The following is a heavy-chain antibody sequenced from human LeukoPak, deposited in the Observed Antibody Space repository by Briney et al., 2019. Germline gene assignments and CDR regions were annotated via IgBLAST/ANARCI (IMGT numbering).Heavy chain of an antibody. V-gene: IGHV5-51*01. CDR2: IYPGDSDT. J-gene: IGHJ3*02. CDR1: GYSFTSYW. D-gene: IGHD6-13*01. Sequence: GESLKISCKGSGYSFTSYWIGWVRQMPGKGLEWMGIIYPGDSDTRYSPSFQGQVTISADRSISTAYLQWNSVKASDTAMYYCAKKGIAAADAFDIWGQGTTVTVSS. CDR3: AKKGIAAADAFDI.